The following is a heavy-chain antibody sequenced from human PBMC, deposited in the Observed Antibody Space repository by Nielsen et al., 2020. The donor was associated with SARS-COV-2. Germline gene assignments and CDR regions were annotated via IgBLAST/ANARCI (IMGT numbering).Heavy chain of an antibody. CDR1: GFTVSSNY. CDR3: AKVERVYSGDYL. V-gene: IGHV3-53*01. Sequence: GESLKISCAASGFTVSSNYMSWVRQAPGKGLEWVSVIYSGGSTYYADSVKGRFTISRHNSKNTLYLQMNSLRAEDTAVYYCAKVERVYSGDYLWGQGTLVTVSS. J-gene: IGHJ4*02. D-gene: IGHD3-22*01. CDR2: IYSGGST.